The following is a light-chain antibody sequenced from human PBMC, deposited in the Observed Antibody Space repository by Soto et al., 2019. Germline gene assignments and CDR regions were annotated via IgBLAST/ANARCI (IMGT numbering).Light chain of an antibody. J-gene: IGLJ3*02. V-gene: IGLV1-44*01. Sequence: QSVLSQPPSASGTPGQTVTISCSGRSSNIGSNIVNWYQQLPGTAPKLLIYNDDHRPSGVADRFSGSKSGTSASLAISGLQSDDEADYYCSASDASLGAILFGGGTKLTVL. CDR1: SSNIGSNI. CDR3: SASDASLGAIL. CDR2: NDD.